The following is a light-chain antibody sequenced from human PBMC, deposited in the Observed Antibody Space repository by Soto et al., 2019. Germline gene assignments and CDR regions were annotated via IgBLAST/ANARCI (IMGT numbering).Light chain of an antibody. V-gene: IGKV3-11*01. CDR1: ESVSTY. Sequence: EIVLTQSPATLSLSPGERATLSCRASESVSTYLAWYQQKPGQAPRLLMYDASNRVAGIPGRFSGSGSGTDFPLTIGGLEPEDFAVYYCQQRSNWPPTFGGGTKVDIK. J-gene: IGKJ4*01. CDR2: DAS. CDR3: QQRSNWPPT.